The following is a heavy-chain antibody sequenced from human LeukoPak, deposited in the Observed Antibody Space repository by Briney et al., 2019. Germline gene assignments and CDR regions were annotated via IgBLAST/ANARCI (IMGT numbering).Heavy chain of an antibody. V-gene: IGHV3-21*04. CDR1: GFTFSSYS. Sequence: TGGSLRLSCAASGFTFSSYSMNWVRQAPGKGLEWVSSISSSSSYIYYADSVKGRFTISRDNAKNSLYLQMNSLRAEDTAVYYCARTGWQWLVPADYWGQGTLVTVSS. J-gene: IGHJ4*02. D-gene: IGHD6-19*01. CDR2: ISSSSSYI. CDR3: ARTGWQWLVPADY.